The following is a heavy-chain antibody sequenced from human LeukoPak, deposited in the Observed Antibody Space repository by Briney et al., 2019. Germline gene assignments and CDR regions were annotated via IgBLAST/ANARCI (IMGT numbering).Heavy chain of an antibody. CDR1: GGSISSGGYY. CDR3: ARSAFLVTAPGLYYFDY. D-gene: IGHD6-13*01. J-gene: IGHJ4*02. CDR2: IYNSGST. Sequence: SSQTLSLTCTVSGGSISSGGYYWSWIRQHPGKGLEWIGHIYNSGSTNYNPSLKGRVTMSVATSKNQFSLHLSSVTAADTAVYYCARSAFLVTAPGLYYFDYWGQGTLVSVSS. V-gene: IGHV4-61*09.